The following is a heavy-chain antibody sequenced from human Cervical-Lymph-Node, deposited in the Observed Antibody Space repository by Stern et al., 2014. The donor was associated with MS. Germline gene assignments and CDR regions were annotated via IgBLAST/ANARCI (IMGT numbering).Heavy chain of an antibody. Sequence: VQLVESGAEVKKPGESLKISCKGSGYRFTDYWIVWVRQMPGKGLEWMGIIYPGDSDTKYSTSFQGQVTISADNSITTAYLQWSNLQASDTAMYYCARLSRETYTSTWYGCDYWGQGTLVTVSS. D-gene: IGHD6-13*01. J-gene: IGHJ4*02. CDR1: GYRFTDYW. V-gene: IGHV5-51*03. CDR3: ARLSRETYTSTWYGCDY. CDR2: IYPGDSDT.